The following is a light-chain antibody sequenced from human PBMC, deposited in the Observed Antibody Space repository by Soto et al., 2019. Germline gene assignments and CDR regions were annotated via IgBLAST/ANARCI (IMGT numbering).Light chain of an antibody. Sequence: DIQMTQSPSSLYASVGDRVTITCRASQSISSYLNWYQQKPGKAPKLLIYAASSLHSGVPSRFSGSGSGTEITLTISSLQPEDFATYYYQQSYSTPCTFGQGTKVEIK. V-gene: IGKV1-39*01. CDR3: QQSYSTPCT. CDR1: QSISSY. CDR2: AAS. J-gene: IGKJ1*01.